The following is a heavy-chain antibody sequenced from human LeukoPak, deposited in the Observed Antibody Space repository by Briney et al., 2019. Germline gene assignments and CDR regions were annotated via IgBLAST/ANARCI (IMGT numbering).Heavy chain of an antibody. CDR3: ATSSGGTTVLPSA. Sequence: SETLSLTCTVSGGSISSYYWSWIRQPPGKGLEWIGYIYCSGSTNYHPSLKSRVTISVDTSKNQFSLELTSVTATDTALYFCATSSGGTTVLPSAWGQGTLVTVSS. CDR1: GGSISSYY. CDR2: IYCSGST. J-gene: IGHJ5*02. V-gene: IGHV4-59*08. D-gene: IGHD2-15*01.